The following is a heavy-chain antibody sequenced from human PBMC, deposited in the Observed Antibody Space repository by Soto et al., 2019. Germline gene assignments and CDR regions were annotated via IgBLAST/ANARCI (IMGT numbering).Heavy chain of an antibody. D-gene: IGHD3-10*01. Sequence: QVQLVESGGGVVQPGRSLRLSCAASGFTFSSYGMHWVRQAPGKGLEWVAVIWYDGSNKYYADSVKGRFTISRDNSKNTLYLQMNSLRAEDTAVDYCARDQFGSGSPSDYWGQGTLVTVSS. J-gene: IGHJ4*02. CDR2: IWYDGSNK. CDR3: ARDQFGSGSPSDY. V-gene: IGHV3-33*01. CDR1: GFTFSSYG.